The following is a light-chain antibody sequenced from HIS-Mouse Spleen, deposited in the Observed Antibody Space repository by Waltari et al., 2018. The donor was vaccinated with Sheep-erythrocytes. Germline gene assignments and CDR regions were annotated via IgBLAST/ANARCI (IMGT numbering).Light chain of an antibody. V-gene: IGLV2-23*01. CDR2: EGS. Sequence: QSALTQPASVSGSPGPSITISCTGTSRDVGSYNLVSWYQQHPGKAPKPMIYEGSKRPSGVSNRFSGSKSGNTASLTISGIQAEDEADYYCCSYAGSSTPWVFGGGTKLTVL. J-gene: IGLJ3*02. CDR1: SRDVGSYNL. CDR3: CSYAGSSTPWV.